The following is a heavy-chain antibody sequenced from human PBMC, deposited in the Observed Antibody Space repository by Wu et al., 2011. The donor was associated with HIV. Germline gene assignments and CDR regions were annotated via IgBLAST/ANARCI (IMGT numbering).Heavy chain of an antibody. Sequence: QVQLVQSGAEVKKPGSSVKVSCKTSGDILTNYGLNWVRQAPGQGLEWMGRIIPLFDTSDYAQMFQDRVSMSTDSATTTAYMELRSLRSDDTAVYYCASVRCHVDHCYFPLLGTAFDIWGQGTMVTVSS. CDR3: ASVRCHVDHCYFPLLGTAFDI. J-gene: IGHJ3*02. CDR2: IIPLFDTS. D-gene: IGHD2-15*01. V-gene: IGHV1-69*05. CDR1: GDILTNYG.